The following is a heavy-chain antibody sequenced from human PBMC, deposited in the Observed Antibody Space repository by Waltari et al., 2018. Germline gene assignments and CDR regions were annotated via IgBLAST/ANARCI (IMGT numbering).Heavy chain of an antibody. CDR1: GGSISSGSYY. D-gene: IGHD6-6*01. CDR3: ARDGRIAAGEWELYAFDI. CDR2: IYTSGST. J-gene: IGHJ3*02. V-gene: IGHV4-61*02. Sequence: QVQLQESGPGLVKPSQTLSLTCTVSGGSISSGSYYWSWIRQPAGTGLEWIGRIYTSGSTNYNPSLKSRVTISVDTSKNQFSLKLSSVTAADTAVYYCARDGRIAAGEWELYAFDIWGQGTMVTVSS.